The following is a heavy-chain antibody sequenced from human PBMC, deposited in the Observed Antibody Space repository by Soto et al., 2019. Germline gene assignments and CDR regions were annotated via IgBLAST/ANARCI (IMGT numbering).Heavy chain of an antibody. D-gene: IGHD3-3*01. V-gene: IGHV2-5*02. J-gene: IGHJ4*02. Sequence: QITLKESGPTVVKPTETLTLTCTFSGFSLTTSGVGVGWVRQSPGKAPEWLALIYWDDDKRYSSSLKSRITINKDTSKHLRVLTMANVDPADTATYYCAHRVLRTVFGLVTTTAIYFDFWGQGTPVVVSS. CDR2: IYWDDDK. CDR3: AHRVLRTVFGLVTTTAIYFDF. CDR1: GFSLTTSGVG.